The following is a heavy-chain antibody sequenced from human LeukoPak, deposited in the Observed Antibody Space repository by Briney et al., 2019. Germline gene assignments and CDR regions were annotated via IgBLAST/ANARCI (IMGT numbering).Heavy chain of an antibody. CDR1: GGSISSSSYY. J-gene: IGHJ4*02. CDR3: ARRSPPYSSGSHEGYY. D-gene: IGHD3-22*01. CDR2: IYYSGST. V-gene: IGHV4-39*01. Sequence: SETLSLTCTVSGGSISSSSYYWGWIRQPPGKGLEWIGSIYYSGSTYYNPSLKSRVTISVDTSKNQFSLKLSSVTAADTAVYYCARRSPPYSSGSHEGYYWGQETLVTVSS.